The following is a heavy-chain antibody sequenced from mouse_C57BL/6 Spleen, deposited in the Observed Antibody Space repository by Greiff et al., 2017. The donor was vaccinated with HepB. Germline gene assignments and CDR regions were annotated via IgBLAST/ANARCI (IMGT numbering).Heavy chain of an antibody. CDR3: AVYYYGSPWYFDV. J-gene: IGHJ1*03. Sequence: VQLQQSGPELVKPGASVKISCKASGYTFTDYYMNWVKQSHGKSLEWIGDINPNNGGTSYNQKFKCKATLTVDKSSSTAYMELRSLTSEDSAVYYCAVYYYGSPWYFDVWGTGTTVTVSS. CDR2: INPNNGGT. V-gene: IGHV1-26*01. CDR1: GYTFTDYY. D-gene: IGHD1-1*01.